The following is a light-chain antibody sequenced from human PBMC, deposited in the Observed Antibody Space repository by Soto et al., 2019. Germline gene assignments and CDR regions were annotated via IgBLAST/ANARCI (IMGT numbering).Light chain of an antibody. Sequence: QSVLTQPPSVSAAPGQKVTISCSGSSSNIENNYVSWYQHLPGTAPKLLIYDNNKRPSGIPDRFSGSKSGTSATLAITGLQTGDEGDYSCGTWDSSLNVYVFGAGTKVTVL. J-gene: IGLJ1*01. CDR1: SSNIENNY. CDR3: GTWDSSLNVYV. V-gene: IGLV1-51*01. CDR2: DNN.